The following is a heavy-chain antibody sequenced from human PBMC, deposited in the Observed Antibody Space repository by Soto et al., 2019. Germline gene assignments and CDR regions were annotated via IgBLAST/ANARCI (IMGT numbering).Heavy chain of an antibody. CDR1: GYIFTAYG. CDR2: VSTNDDRT. CDR3: ARVLNTESSAYYSFAF. D-gene: IGHD3-22*01. Sequence: QVQLVQSGPEVKMPGASVKVSCKTSGYIFTAYGLAWLRQAPGQRPEWMGWVSTNDDRTNYAQKFQGRVTMTTDRSTTTTSMELRSLRPDDTAVYYCARVLNTESSAYYSFAFWGQGTLVTVSS. V-gene: IGHV1-18*01. J-gene: IGHJ4*02.